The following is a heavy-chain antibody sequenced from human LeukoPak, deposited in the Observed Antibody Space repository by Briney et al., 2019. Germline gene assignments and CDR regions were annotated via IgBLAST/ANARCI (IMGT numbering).Heavy chain of an antibody. CDR1: GDSMRSYY. V-gene: IGHV4-59*12. CDR3: ASLSGGYFDSDL. CDR2: ITYSGYS. J-gene: IGHJ5*02. D-gene: IGHD3-9*01. Sequence: SETLSFTCNVSGDSMRSYYWSWIRQPPGKGLEWIGYITYSGYSNSNPSFHTRLTLSMDASKNQFSLELKSVTAADTAIYFCASLSGGYFDSDLWGQGTLVTVSS.